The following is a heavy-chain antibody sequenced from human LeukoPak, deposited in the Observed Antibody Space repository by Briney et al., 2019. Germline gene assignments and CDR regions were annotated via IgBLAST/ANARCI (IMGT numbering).Heavy chain of an antibody. CDR2: IKQDGSEK. V-gene: IGHV3-7*01. J-gene: IGHJ3*02. CDR1: GLTFSSYW. CDR3: ARAGSMIVVVITTPADAFDI. D-gene: IGHD3-22*01. Sequence: SGGSLRLSCAASGLTFSSYWMSWVRQAPGKGLEWVANIKQDGSEKYYVDSVKGRFTISRDNAKNSLYLQMNSLRAEDTAVYYCARAGSMIVVVITTPADAFDIWGQGTMVTVSS.